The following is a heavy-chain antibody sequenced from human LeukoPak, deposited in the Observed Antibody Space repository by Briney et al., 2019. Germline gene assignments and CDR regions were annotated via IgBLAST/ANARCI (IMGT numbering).Heavy chain of an antibody. J-gene: IGHJ6*03. CDR3: AGGGQLWSYSYYYYYYMDV. Sequence: GGSLRLSCAASGFSVSTIYMSWFRQTPERLEWVAILHPDGTTYYADSVRGRFSISRDNSKNTLDLQMNSLRAEDTAVYYCAGGGQLWSYSYYYYYYMDVWGKGTTVTISS. CDR1: GFSVSTIY. CDR2: LHPDGTT. V-gene: IGHV3-53*01. D-gene: IGHD5-18*01.